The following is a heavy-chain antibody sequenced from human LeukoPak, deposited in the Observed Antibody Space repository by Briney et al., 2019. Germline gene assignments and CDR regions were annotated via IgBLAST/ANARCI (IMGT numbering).Heavy chain of an antibody. CDR2: MNPNSGNT. V-gene: IGHV1-8*01. Sequence: ASVKVSCKASGYTFTSYDINWVRQATGQGLEWMGWMNPNSGNTGYAQKFQGRVTMTRNTSISTAYMELSSLRSEDTAVYYCAKNCLVRQQRRGGNWFDPWGQGTLVTVS. J-gene: IGHJ5*02. CDR3: AKNCLVRQQRRGGNWFDP. CDR1: GYTFTSYD. D-gene: IGHD3-10*01.